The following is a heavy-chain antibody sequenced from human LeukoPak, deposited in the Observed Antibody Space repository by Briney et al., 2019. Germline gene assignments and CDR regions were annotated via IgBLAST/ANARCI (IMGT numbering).Heavy chain of an antibody. CDR2: IYPGDSDT. V-gene: IGHV5-51*01. CDR1: GYSFSSYW. J-gene: IGHJ4*02. CDR3: ARLPPFYGDFYSFDY. Sequence: GESLKISCKGSGYSFSSYWIGWVRQMPGKGLEWMGIIYPGDSDTRYSPSFQGQVTISADKSISTAYLQWSSLKASDTAMYYCARLPPFYGDFYSFDYWGQGTLVTVSS. D-gene: IGHD4-17*01.